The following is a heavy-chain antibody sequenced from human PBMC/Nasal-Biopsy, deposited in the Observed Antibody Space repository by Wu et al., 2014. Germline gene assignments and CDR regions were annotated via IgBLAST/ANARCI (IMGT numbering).Heavy chain of an antibody. J-gene: IGHJ2*01. V-gene: IGHV4-34*01. D-gene: IGHD6-13*01. CDR2: VNHSGST. CDR1: GSFSGYY. Sequence: GSFSGYYWELGSRRSPREGAGGGIGEVNHSGSTNYNPSLKSRVTISVDTSKNQFSLKLSSVTAADTAVYYCARSHPLPGYSSSWYQIIWYFDLWGRGTLVTVSS. CDR3: ARSHPLPGYSSSWYQIIWYFDL.